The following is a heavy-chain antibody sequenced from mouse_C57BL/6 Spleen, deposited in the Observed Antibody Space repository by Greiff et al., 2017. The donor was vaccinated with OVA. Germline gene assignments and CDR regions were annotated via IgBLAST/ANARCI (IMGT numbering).Heavy chain of an antibody. Sequence: QVQLQQSGPELVKPGASVKISCKASGYAFSSSWMNWVKQRPGKGLEWIGRIYPGDGDTNYNGKFKGKATLTADKSSSTAYMQLSSLTSEDSAVYFCAREEGIYYYGSSPYAMDYWGQGTSVTVSS. CDR3: AREEGIYYYGSSPYAMDY. J-gene: IGHJ4*01. V-gene: IGHV1-82*01. D-gene: IGHD1-1*01. CDR1: GYAFSSSW. CDR2: IYPGDGDT.